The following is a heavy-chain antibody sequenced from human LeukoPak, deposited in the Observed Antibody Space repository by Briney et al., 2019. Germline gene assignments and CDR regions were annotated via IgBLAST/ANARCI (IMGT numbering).Heavy chain of an antibody. J-gene: IGHJ4*02. Sequence: SETLSLTCTVSGGSISSSSYYWGWIRQPPGKGLEWIGSIYYSGSTYYNPSLKSRVTISVDTSKNQFSLKLSSVTAADTAVYYCASLWDLIRFDYWGQGTLVTVSS. D-gene: IGHD1-26*01. V-gene: IGHV4-39*01. CDR2: IYYSGST. CDR1: GGSISSSSYY. CDR3: ASLWDLIRFDY.